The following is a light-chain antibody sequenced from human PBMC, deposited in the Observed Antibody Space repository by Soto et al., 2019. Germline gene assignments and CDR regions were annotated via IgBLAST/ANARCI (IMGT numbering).Light chain of an antibody. CDR3: KQSYSTPIT. CDR2: AAS. CDR1: QGIRNG. V-gene: IGKV1-6*01. Sequence: AIQMTQSPSSLSASVGDRVTITCRASQGIRNGLGWYQQKPGKAPQLLIYAASSFQSGVQSRFCRSGSGTDFTLTIGSLQPDDFATYYCKQSYSTPITFGQGTRLEIK. J-gene: IGKJ5*01.